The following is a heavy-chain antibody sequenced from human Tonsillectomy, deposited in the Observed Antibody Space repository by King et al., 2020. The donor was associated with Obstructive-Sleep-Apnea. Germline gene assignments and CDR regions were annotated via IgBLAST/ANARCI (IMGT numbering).Heavy chain of an antibody. CDR2: IYYSGST. CDR1: GGSISSYY. V-gene: IGHV4-59*01. D-gene: IGHD3-16*01. J-gene: IGHJ4*02. Sequence: QVQLQESGPGLVKPSETLSLTCTVSGGSISSYYWSWIRQPPGKGLEWIGYIYYSGSTNYNPSLKSQVTISVDTSKNQFSLKLSSVTAADTAVYYCARGALGDFDYWGQGTLVTVSS. CDR3: ARGALGDFDY.